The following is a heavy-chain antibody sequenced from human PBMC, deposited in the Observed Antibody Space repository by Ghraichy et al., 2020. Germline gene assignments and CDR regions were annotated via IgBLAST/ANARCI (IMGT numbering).Heavy chain of an antibody. Sequence: GGSLRLSCAASGFTFSSYAMSWVRQAPGKGLEWVSAISGSGGSTYYADSVKGRFTISRDNSKNTLYLQMNSLRAEDTAVYYCVKFVQGLLYYYYYMDVWGKGTTVTVSS. CDR1: GFTFSSYA. CDR3: VKFVQGLLYYYYYMDV. CDR2: ISGSGGST. J-gene: IGHJ6*03. V-gene: IGHV3-23*01. D-gene: IGHD3-10*02.